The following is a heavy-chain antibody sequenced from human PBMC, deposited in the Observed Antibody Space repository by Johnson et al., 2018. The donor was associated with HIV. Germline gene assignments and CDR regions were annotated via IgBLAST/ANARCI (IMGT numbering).Heavy chain of an antibody. CDR2: ISGSGGST. J-gene: IGHJ3*02. CDR3: AAWLVGAFDI. CDR1: GFSFSNYA. V-gene: IGHV3-23*04. D-gene: IGHD5-12*01. Sequence: VQLVESGGGLVQPGGSLRLSCAASGFSFSNYAMSWVRQAPGKGLEWVSVISGSGGSTYYADSVQGRFTISRDNSKNTLYLQMNSLRAEDTAVYYCAAWLVGAFDIWGQGTMVTVSS.